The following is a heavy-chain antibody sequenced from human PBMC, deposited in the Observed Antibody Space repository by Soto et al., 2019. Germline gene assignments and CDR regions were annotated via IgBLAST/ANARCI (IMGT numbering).Heavy chain of an antibody. V-gene: IGHV4-59*08. Sequence: SETLCLTYTVSGGYISSHYWSWIRQPPGKGLEWIGYIYYSGSTNYNTSLKSRVTISVDTSKNQFSLKLSSVTAADTAVYYCARHALVVVATTQYYYYMDVWGKGTTVTVSS. CDR1: GGYISSHY. CDR3: ARHALVVVATTQYYYYMDV. CDR2: IYYSGST. D-gene: IGHD2-15*01. J-gene: IGHJ6*03.